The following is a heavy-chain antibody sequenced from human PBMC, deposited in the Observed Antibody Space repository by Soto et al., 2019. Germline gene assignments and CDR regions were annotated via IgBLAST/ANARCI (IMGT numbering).Heavy chain of an antibody. D-gene: IGHD6-6*01. CDR1: GGTFSSYA. V-gene: IGHV1-69*13. CDR2: IIPIFGTA. CDR3: ARLIAARGYYYYGMDV. J-gene: IGHJ6*02. Sequence: SVKVSCKASGGTFSSYAISWVRQAPGQGLEWMGGIIPIFGTANYAQKFQGRVTITADESTSTAYMELSSLRSEDMAVYYCARLIAARGYYYYGMDVWGQGTTVTVSS.